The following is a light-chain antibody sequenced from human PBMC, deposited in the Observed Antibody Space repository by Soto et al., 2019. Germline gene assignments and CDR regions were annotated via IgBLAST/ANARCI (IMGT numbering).Light chain of an antibody. CDR3: QQYGSSPLFA. Sequence: EIVLTQSPGTLSLSPGERATLSCRASQSVSSIYLAWYQQKPGQAPRLLIYGASSRATGIPDRFSGSGSGTDFTLTISSLEPEDFAVYYCQQYGSSPLFAFGPGTEVDLK. V-gene: IGKV3-20*01. CDR1: QSVSSIY. CDR2: GAS. J-gene: IGKJ3*01.